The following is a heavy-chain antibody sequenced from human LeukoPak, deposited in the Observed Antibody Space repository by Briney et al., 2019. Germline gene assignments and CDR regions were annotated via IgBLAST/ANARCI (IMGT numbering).Heavy chain of an antibody. CDR3: AKDRKPGIAVPGYKYFDY. CDR1: GFTFSSYA. J-gene: IGHJ4*02. CDR2: ISGSGGST. V-gene: IGHV3-23*01. Sequence: GSLRRSCAASGFTFSSYAMSRIRQAPGKGLEWVSAISGSGGSTYYADSVKGRFTISRDNSKNTLYLQMNSLRAEDTAVYYCAKDRKPGIAVPGYKYFDYWGQGTLVTVSS. D-gene: IGHD6-19*01.